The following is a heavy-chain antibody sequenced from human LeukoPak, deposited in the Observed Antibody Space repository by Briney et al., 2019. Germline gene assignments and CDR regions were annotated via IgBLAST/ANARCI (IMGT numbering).Heavy chain of an antibody. CDR3: VKAGGAGSYYYWFDS. J-gene: IGHJ5*01. V-gene: IGHV3-48*01. D-gene: IGHD3-10*01. CDR2: ISSSSSTI. Sequence: GGSLRLSCAASGFTFSSYSMNWVRQAPGKGLEWVSYISSSSSTIYYADSVKGRFTISRDNAKNSLYLQMNSLRPEDTALYYCVKAGGAGSYYYWFDSWGQGTLVTVSS. CDR1: GFTFSSYS.